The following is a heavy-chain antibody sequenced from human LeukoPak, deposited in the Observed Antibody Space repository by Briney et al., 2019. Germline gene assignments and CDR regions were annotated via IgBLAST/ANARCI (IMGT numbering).Heavy chain of an antibody. V-gene: IGHV1-46*01. CDR2: INPSGGST. CDR1: GYTFTSYY. Sequence: ASVKVSCKASGYTFTSYYMHWVRQAPGQGLEWMGIINPSGGSTSYAQKFQGRVTMTRDTSTSTVYMELSSLRSEDTAVYYCARGGGDYGDYFARDWFDPWGQGTLVTVSS. J-gene: IGHJ5*02. D-gene: IGHD4-17*01. CDR3: ARGGGDYGDYFARDWFDP.